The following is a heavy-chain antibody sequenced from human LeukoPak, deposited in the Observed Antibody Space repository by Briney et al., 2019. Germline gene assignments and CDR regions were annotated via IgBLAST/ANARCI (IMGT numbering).Heavy chain of an antibody. Sequence: GGSLRLSCAASGLTFRHYGMHWVRQTPGKGLEWVAFIESDESISQYADLVKGRFTISRDNSKNSLYLQMNSLRAEDTALYYCARDGDTVLTRGYYYYMDVWGKGTTVTVSS. CDR2: IESDESIS. D-gene: IGHD4-23*01. V-gene: IGHV3-30*12. CDR3: ARDGDTVLTRGYYYYMDV. CDR1: GLTFRHYG. J-gene: IGHJ6*03.